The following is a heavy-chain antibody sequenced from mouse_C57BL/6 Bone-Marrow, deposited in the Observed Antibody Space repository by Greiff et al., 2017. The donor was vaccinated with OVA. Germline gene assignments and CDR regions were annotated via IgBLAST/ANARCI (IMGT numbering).Heavy chain of an antibody. V-gene: IGHV8-8*01. CDR3: ARIPPLYYDYAWFAY. CDR1: GFSLSTFGMG. CDR2: IWWDDDK. D-gene: IGHD2-4*01. J-gene: IGHJ3*01. Sequence: QVQLKESGPGLLQPSQTLSLTCSFSGFSLSTFGMGVGWIRQPSGTGLEWLAHIWWDDDKYYNPALKSRLTISKDTSKNQVFLKIANVDTADTATYYCARIPPLYYDYAWFAYWGQGTLVTVSA.